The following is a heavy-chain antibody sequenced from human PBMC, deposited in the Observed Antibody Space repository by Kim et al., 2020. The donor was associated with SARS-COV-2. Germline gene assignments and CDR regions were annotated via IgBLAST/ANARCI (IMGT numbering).Heavy chain of an antibody. Sequence: GGSLRLSCAASGFNFSKAWMSWVRQAPGKGLEWVGRIKSTGDGGTIDYAAPAKGRFTISRDDSKNTVDLQMNSLKTEETAVYYCTTDRGAYCGGDGYEGYWGQRTLVTVSS. J-gene: IGHJ4*02. V-gene: IGHV3-15*01. CDR2: IKSTGDGGTI. CDR1: GFNFSKAW. D-gene: IGHD2-21*02. CDR3: TTDRGAYCGGDGYEGY.